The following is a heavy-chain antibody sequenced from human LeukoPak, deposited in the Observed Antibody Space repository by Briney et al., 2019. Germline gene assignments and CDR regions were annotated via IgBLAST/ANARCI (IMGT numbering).Heavy chain of an antibody. V-gene: IGHV4-34*01. J-gene: IGHJ5*02. CDR1: GGSLSRGGDY. Sequence: SQTLSLTCTVSGGSLSRGGDYWTWIRQPPGKGLEWIGEINHDGSTNYNPSLKSRVTISVDTSKNQFSLKVSSVTAADTAVYYCARGPRRERPRNWFDPWGQGTLVTVSS. CDR2: INHDGST. D-gene: IGHD6-6*01. CDR3: ARGPRRERPRNWFDP.